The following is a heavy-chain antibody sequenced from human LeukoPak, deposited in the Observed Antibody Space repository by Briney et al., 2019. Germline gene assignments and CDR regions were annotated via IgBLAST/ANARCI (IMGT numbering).Heavy chain of an antibody. J-gene: IGHJ4*02. Sequence: SETLSLTCTVSGGSISSSSYYWGWIRQPPGKGLEWIGSIYYSGSTYYNPSLKSRVTISVDTPKNQFSLKLSSVTAADTAVYYCARARGSVYFDWLLDYWGQGTLVTVSS. D-gene: IGHD3-9*01. CDR3: ARARGSVYFDWLLDY. CDR1: GGSISSSSYY. CDR2: IYYSGST. V-gene: IGHV4-39*01.